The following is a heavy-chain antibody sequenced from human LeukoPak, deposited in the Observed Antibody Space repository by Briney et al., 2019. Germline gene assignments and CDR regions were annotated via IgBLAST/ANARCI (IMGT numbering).Heavy chain of an antibody. CDR3: ARGPDGSGSYTWFDP. CDR2: INHSGST. CDR1: GGSFSGYY. J-gene: IGHJ5*02. V-gene: IGHV4-34*01. D-gene: IGHD3-10*01. Sequence: SETLSLTCAVYGGSFSGYYWSWIRQPPGKGLEGIGEINHSGSTNYNPSLKSRVTISVDTSKNQFSLKLSSVTAADTAVYYCARGPDGSGSYTWFDPWGQGTLVTVSS.